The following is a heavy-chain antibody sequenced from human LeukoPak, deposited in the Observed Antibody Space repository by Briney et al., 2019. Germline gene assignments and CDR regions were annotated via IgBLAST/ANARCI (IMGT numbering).Heavy chain of an antibody. CDR2: IKHDGSEK. Sequence: GGSLRLTCAASGFTFSSYWMSWVRQAPGKGLEWVANIKHDGSEKHYVDSVKGRFTISRDNAKNSLHLQMNSLRAEDTAVYYCARDRYFQYWGQGTLVTVSS. D-gene: IGHD1-14*01. CDR1: GFTFSSYW. J-gene: IGHJ1*01. V-gene: IGHV3-7*01. CDR3: ARDRYFQY.